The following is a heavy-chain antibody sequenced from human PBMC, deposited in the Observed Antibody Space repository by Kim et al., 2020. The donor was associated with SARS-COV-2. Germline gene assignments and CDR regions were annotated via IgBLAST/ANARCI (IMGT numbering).Heavy chain of an antibody. D-gene: IGHD6-19*01. CDR2: ISRDGNNI. J-gene: IGHJ4*02. CDR1: GFTFSTYA. CDR3: AKGFCTGGPNCAWYCYLDD. V-gene: IGHV3-30*18. Sequence: GGSLRLSCAASGFTFSTYAMHWVRQAPGKGPEWVSVISRDGNNIYYADSVKGRFTISRDNSINTLFLQMASLRPEDTAIYYCAKGFCTGGPNCAWYCYLDDWGQGTLVTVSS.